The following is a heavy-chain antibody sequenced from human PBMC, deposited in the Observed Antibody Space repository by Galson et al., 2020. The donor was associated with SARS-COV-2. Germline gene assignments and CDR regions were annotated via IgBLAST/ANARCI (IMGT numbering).Heavy chain of an antibody. CDR3: ARERGYSGHEYYYYYGMDV. V-gene: IGHV3-7*01. D-gene: IGHD5-12*01. J-gene: IGHJ6*02. Sequence: ESLKISCAASGFTFSSYWMSWVRQAPGKGLEWVANIKQDGSEKYYVDSVKGRFTISRDNAKNSLYLQMNSLRAEDTAVYYCARERGYSGHEYYYYYGMDVWGQGTTVTVSS. CDR2: IKQDGSEK. CDR1: GFTFSSYW.